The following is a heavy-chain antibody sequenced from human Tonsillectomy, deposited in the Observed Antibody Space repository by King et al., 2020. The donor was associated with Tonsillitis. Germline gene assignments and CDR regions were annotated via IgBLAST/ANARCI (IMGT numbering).Heavy chain of an antibody. CDR2: INHSGST. CDR3: ASHYTAMLQDSLAAGLDWFDP. J-gene: IGHJ5*02. D-gene: IGHD5-18*01. V-gene: IGHV4-34*01. Sequence: VQLQQWGAGLLTPSETLSLTCAVYGGSFSGYYWSWIRQPPGKGLEWIGEINHSGSTNYNPSLKSRVTISVDTSKNQFSLKLTSVTAADTAIYYCASHYTAMLQDSLAAGLDWFDPWGQGTLVTVSS. CDR1: GGSFSGYY.